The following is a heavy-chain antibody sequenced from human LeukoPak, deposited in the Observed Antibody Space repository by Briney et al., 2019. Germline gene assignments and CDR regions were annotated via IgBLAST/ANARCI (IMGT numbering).Heavy chain of an antibody. J-gene: IGHJ4*02. CDR3: AREDYDFWSTSFTGPLPYYFKF. Sequence: TSETLSLTCTVSGASISSSTYYWGRIRQPPGKGLEWIGSISNSGITYYNSSLKSRVTISFNTSANQFSLKLSSVTAAETAVYFCAREDYDFWSTSFTGPLPYYFKFWGQGTLVTVSS. CDR1: GASISSSTYY. CDR2: ISNSGIT. V-gene: IGHV4-39*07. D-gene: IGHD3-3*01.